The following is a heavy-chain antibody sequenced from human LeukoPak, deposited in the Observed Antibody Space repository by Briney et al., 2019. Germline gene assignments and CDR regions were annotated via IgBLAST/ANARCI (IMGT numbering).Heavy chain of an antibody. D-gene: IGHD4-23*01. CDR2: IYYSGST. CDR3: AIWVGGTSSHWFDP. J-gene: IGHJ5*02. CDR1: GGSINSHY. Sequence: WETLSHTCTVSGGSINSHYWRWIREPPGKGLEWIGYIYYSGSTHYNPSLKSRVAISVYTSKKQFSLKLSSATAADTAVYYCAIWVGGTSSHWFDPWGQGTLVTVSS. V-gene: IGHV4-59*08.